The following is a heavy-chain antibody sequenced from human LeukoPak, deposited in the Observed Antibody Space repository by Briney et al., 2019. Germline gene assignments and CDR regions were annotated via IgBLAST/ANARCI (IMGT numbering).Heavy chain of an antibody. CDR3: ARVRIAARRGPYNWFDP. D-gene: IGHD6-6*01. J-gene: IGHJ5*02. V-gene: IGHV1-2*02. Sequence: ASVKVSCKASGYTFTGYYMHWARQAPGQGLEWMGWINPNSGGTNYAQKFQGRVTITRDTSISTAYMGLSRLRSDDTAVYYCARVRIAARRGPYNWFDPWGQGTLVTVSS. CDR1: GYTFTGYY. CDR2: INPNSGGT.